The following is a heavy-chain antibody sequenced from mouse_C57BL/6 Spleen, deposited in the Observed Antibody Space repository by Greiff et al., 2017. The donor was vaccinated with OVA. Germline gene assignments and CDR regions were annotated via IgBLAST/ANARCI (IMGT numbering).Heavy chain of an antibody. D-gene: IGHD2-4*01. Sequence: EVKLQESGGGLVKPGGSLKLSCAASGFTFSSYAMSWVRQTPEKRLEWVATISDGGSYTYYPDNVKGRFTISRDNAKNNLYLQMSHLKSEDTAMYYCARERASTMITTKAMDYWGQGTSVTVSS. J-gene: IGHJ4*01. CDR2: ISDGGSYT. V-gene: IGHV5-4*01. CDR3: ARERASTMITTKAMDY. CDR1: GFTFSSYA.